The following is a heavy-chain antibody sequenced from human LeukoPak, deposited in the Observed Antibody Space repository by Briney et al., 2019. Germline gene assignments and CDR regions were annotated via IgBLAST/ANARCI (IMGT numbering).Heavy chain of an antibody. CDR3: ARGPYYYDSSGGDYFDY. Sequence: GGSLRLSCAASGFTFSSYWMHWVRQAPGKGLVWVSRINSDGSSTSYADSVKGRFTISRDNAKNTLYLQMNSLRAEDTAVYYCARGPYYYDSSGGDYFDYWGQGTLVTVSS. CDR1: GFTFSSYW. V-gene: IGHV3-74*01. CDR2: INSDGSST. D-gene: IGHD3-22*01. J-gene: IGHJ4*02.